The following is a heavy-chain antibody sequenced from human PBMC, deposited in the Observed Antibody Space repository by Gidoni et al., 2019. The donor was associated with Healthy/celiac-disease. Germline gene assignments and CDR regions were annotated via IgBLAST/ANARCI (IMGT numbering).Heavy chain of an antibody. CDR2: ITADNGNT. D-gene: IGHD5-12*01. Sequence: QVQLVQSGAEVKKPGASVKVSCKASGYTFTSYAMLWVRQAPGQRLEWMGWITADNGNTKSSQNFQGRVTITSNTSASTAYMELSSLRSEDTSLYYCASQPRRMVATLGYWGQGTLVTVSS. J-gene: IGHJ4*02. CDR1: GYTFTSYA. CDR3: ASQPRRMVATLGY. V-gene: IGHV1-3*01.